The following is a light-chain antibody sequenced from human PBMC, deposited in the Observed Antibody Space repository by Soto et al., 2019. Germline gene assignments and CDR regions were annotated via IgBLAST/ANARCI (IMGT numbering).Light chain of an antibody. V-gene: IGLV2-8*01. CDR3: SSYAGSNIYV. J-gene: IGLJ1*01. CDR2: EVS. Sequence: QSVLTQPPSASGSPGQSVTISCTGTSSDVGGYTYVSWYQQHPGKAPKLMTYEVSKRPSGVPDRFSGSKSGNTASLTVSGLQAEDEADYFCSSYAGSNIYVFGTGTKVTVL. CDR1: SSDVGGYTY.